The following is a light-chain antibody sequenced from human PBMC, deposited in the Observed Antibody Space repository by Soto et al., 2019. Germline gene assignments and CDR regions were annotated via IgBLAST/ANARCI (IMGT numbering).Light chain of an antibody. J-gene: IGLJ2*01. CDR2: EVS. Sequence: QSALTQPASVSGSPGQSITISCTGTSSDVGGYNYVSWYQQHPGKAPKLMIYEVSNRPSGVSNSFSGSKSGNTASLTISGLQAEDEADYYCSSYTSSSTLVVFGGGTQLTVL. CDR3: SSYTSSSTLVV. V-gene: IGLV2-14*01. CDR1: SSDVGGYNY.